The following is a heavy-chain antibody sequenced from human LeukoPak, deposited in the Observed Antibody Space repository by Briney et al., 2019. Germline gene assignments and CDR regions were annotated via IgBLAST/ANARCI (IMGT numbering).Heavy chain of an antibody. Sequence: ESLKISCKGSGYSFTSYWISWVRQMPGKGLEWMGRIDPSDSYTNYSPSFQGHVTISADKSISTAYLQWSSLKASDTAMYYCARSEANWNDRGHFDYWGQGTLGTVSS. CDR2: IDPSDSYT. CDR3: ARSEANWNDRGHFDY. V-gene: IGHV5-10-1*01. D-gene: IGHD1-1*01. CDR1: GYSFTSYW. J-gene: IGHJ4*02.